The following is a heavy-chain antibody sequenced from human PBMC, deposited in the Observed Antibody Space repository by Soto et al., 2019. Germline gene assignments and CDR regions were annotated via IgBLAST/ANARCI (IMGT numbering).Heavy chain of an antibody. CDR2: INPNSGGT. CDR1: GYTFTGYY. CDR3: ARARDSSSWDLDY. D-gene: IGHD6-13*01. V-gene: IGHV1-2*04. Sequence: GGSLRLSCKASGYTFTGYYMHWVRQAPGQGLEWMGWINPNSGGTNYAQKFQGWVTMTRDTSISTAYMELSRLRSDDTAVYYCARARDSSSWDLDYWGQGTLVTVSS. J-gene: IGHJ4*02.